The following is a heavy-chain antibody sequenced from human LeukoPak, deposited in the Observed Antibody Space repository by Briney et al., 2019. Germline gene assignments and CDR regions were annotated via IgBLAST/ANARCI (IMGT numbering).Heavy chain of an antibody. Sequence: SETLSLTCTVSGGSISSSSYYWGWIRQPPGKGLEWIGTIHYSGSTYYNTSLKSRVTISVDTSKNQFSLKLRSVTAADTAVYYCARASSGSYFSYYMDVWGKGTTVTISS. J-gene: IGHJ6*03. D-gene: IGHD1-26*01. CDR1: GGSISSSSYY. V-gene: IGHV4-39*07. CDR3: ARASSGSYFSYYMDV. CDR2: IHYSGST.